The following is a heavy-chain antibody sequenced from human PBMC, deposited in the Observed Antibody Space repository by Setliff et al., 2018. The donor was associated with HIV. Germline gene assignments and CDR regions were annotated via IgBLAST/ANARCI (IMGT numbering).Heavy chain of an antibody. CDR1: GGSLSDYS. Sequence: SETLSLTCAVYGGSLSDYSWSWIRQPPGKGLEWIGEMNHSGCTNYKPSLKSRVTISVDASKNQFSLKLSSVTAADTAVDYCAGGQQIVNWFDPWGQGTLVTVS. CDR3: AGGQQIVNWFDP. CDR2: MNHSGCT. D-gene: IGHD3-22*01. J-gene: IGHJ5*02. V-gene: IGHV4-34*01.